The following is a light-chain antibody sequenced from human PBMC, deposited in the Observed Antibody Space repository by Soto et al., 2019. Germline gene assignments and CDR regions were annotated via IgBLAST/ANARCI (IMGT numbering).Light chain of an antibody. Sequence: QSALTQPASVSGSPGQSITISCTGTSSDVGSYNLVSWYQQHPGKAPKLMIYEVSKRPSGDSNRFSGSRSGNTASLTISGLQAVDEADYYCCSYAGRSTLVFGGGTKLTVL. CDR2: EVS. CDR1: SSDVGSYNL. J-gene: IGLJ3*02. CDR3: CSYAGRSTLV. V-gene: IGLV2-23*02.